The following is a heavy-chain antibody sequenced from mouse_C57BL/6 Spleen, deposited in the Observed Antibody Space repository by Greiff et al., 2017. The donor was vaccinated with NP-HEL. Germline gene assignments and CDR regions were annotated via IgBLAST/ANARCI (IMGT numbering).Heavy chain of an antibody. CDR2: IYPSDSET. J-gene: IGHJ3*01. Sequence: QVQLQQPGAELVRPGSSVKLSCKASGYTFTSYWMDWVKQRPGQGLEWIGNIYPSDSETHYNQKFKDKATLTVDKSSSTAYMQLSSLTSEDSAVYYCARDDYGSSPWFAYWGQGTLVTVSA. CDR1: GYTFTSYW. V-gene: IGHV1-61*01. CDR3: ARDDYGSSPWFAY. D-gene: IGHD1-1*01.